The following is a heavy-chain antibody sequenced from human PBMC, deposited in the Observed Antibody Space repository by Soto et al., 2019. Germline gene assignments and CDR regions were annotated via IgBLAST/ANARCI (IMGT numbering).Heavy chain of an antibody. Sequence: QVQLVQSGAEVKKPGASVKVSCKGSGYSFTTYGISWVRQAPGQGLEWMGWISAHNGNTNYAQKLQGRVTMTTDTSTSTGYMEMGRRSFDDTAVYYCERDGGYYANYWGQGALVTVSS. V-gene: IGHV1-18*01. CDR3: ERDGGYYANY. CDR2: ISAHNGNT. D-gene: IGHD3-22*01. CDR1: GYSFTTYG. J-gene: IGHJ4*02.